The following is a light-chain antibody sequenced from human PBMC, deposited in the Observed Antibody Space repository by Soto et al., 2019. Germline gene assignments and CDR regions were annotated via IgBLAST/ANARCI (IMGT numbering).Light chain of an antibody. CDR2: GAY. CDR1: QSVSSN. CDR3: QQYNNWHPYT. V-gene: IGKV3-15*01. J-gene: IGKJ2*01. Sequence: IVMTQSPATPSVSPGERVPLSFRASQSVSSNLAWYQQKPGPAPRLLIYGAYTRATGIPARFSGSGSGTELTLTISSLQSEDFAVSYCQQYNNWHPYTFGQGTKLEIK.